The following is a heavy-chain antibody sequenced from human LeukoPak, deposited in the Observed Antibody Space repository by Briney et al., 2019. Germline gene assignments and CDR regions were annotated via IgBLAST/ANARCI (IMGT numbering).Heavy chain of an antibody. J-gene: IGHJ3*02. CDR3: ARVKGAHAFDI. Sequence: GGSLRLSCAASGFTFSDYYMSWFRQAPGKGLEWVSYISYSGSTMYYAGSVRGRFTISRDNAKNSLFLQMNSLRAEDTVVYYCARVKGAHAFDIWGQGTMVTVSS. V-gene: IGHV3-11*04. CDR1: GFTFSDYY. CDR2: ISYSGSTM. D-gene: IGHD3-16*01.